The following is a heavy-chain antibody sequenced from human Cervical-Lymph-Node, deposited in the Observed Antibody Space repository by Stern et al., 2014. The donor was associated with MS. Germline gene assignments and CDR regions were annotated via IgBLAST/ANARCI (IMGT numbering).Heavy chain of an antibody. J-gene: IGHJ5*02. CDR2: TVPIFEKS. CDR3: AREHHGGNFAA. Sequence: VHLVESGAEVKKPGSSVKVSCKVSGATFSTNGISWVRQGPGQGLEWMGATVPIFEKSNYAQRFRGRATITADESTSTAYMELTSLRSEDTGVYYCAREHHGGNFAAWGQGTLVTVSS. CDR1: GATFSTNG. V-gene: IGHV1-69*01. D-gene: IGHD4-23*01.